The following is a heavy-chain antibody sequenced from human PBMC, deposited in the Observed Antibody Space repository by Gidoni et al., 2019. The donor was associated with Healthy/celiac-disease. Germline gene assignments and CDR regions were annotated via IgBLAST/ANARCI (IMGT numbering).Heavy chain of an antibody. J-gene: IGHJ6*02. Sequence: EVQLLESGGGLVQPGGSLRLSCAASGFTFSSYAMSWVRQAQGKGLECVSAISGSGGSTYYADSVKGRFTISRDNSKNTLYLQMNSLRAEDTAVYYCAKQYMVRGVMSYYYYGMDVWGQGTTVTVSS. CDR2: ISGSGGST. D-gene: IGHD3-10*01. CDR3: AKQYMVRGVMSYYYYGMDV. CDR1: GFTFSSYA. V-gene: IGHV3-23*01.